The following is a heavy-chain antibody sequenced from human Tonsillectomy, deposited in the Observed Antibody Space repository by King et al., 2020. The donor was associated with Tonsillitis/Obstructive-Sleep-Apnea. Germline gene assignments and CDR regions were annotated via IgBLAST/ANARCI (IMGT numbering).Heavy chain of an antibody. V-gene: IGHV3-23*04. CDR3: AKGPGSGSYYFDY. D-gene: IGHD3-10*01. CDR2: ISGSGGST. J-gene: IGHJ4*02. Sequence: VQLVESGGGLVQPGGYLRRSCAASGFTFSSYAMSWVRQAPGKGLEWVSDISGSGGSTYYADTVKGRFTISRDNSKNKLYLQMNSLRAEDTAVYYCAKGPGSGSYYFDYSGQGALVTVSS. CDR1: GFTFSSYA.